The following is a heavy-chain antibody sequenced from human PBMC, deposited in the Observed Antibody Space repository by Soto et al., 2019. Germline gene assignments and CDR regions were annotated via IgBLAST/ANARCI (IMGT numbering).Heavy chain of an antibody. D-gene: IGHD6-19*01. V-gene: IGHV3-11*01. CDR3: ARDVPYCSGWPNYFDS. Sequence: QVQLVESGGGLVKPGGSLGLSCAASGFTFSDYYMSWIRQAPGKGLEWVSHISSSGSTIYHKDSVKGRFTISRDNAKSSLYLQMNSLGAEDTAVYYCARDVPYCSGWPNYFDSWGQGTLVTVSS. CDR1: GFTFSDYY. CDR2: ISSSGSTI. J-gene: IGHJ4*02.